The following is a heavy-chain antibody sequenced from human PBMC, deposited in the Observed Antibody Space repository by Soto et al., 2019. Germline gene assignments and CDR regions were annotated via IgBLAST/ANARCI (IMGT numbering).Heavy chain of an antibody. CDR2: VNPSGGHT. D-gene: IGHD2-21*02. CDR3: ARGGHVVVVTAALDY. J-gene: IGHJ4*02. CDR1: GDTFADYY. Sequence: QVQLVQSGAEVKKPGASVKVSCKASGDTFADYYIHWVRQAPGQGLEWMGTVNPSGGHTTYAQHFLGRMTMTRDTSTSTLYMELASLTSEDTAIYFCARGGHVVVVTAALDYWGQGTLVTVSS. V-gene: IGHV1-46*01.